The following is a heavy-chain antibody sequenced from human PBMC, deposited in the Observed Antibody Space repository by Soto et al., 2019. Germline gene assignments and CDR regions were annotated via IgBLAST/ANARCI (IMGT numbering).Heavy chain of an antibody. V-gene: IGHV4-59*01. J-gene: IGHJ3*02. CDR3: ARFKERGDAFDI. CDR2: IYYSGST. CDR1: GGSISSYY. Sequence: SETLSLTCTVSGGSISSYYWSWIRQPPGKGLEWIGYIYYSGSTNYNPSLKSRVTISVDTSKNQFSLKLSSVTAADTAVYYCARFKERGDAFDIWGQGTMVTVSS.